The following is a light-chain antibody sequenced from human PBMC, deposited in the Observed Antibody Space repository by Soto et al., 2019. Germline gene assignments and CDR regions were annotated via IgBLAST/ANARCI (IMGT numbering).Light chain of an antibody. J-gene: IGLJ1*01. V-gene: IGLV2-23*01. CDR3: CSYAGSSTFPYV. CDR1: SSDVGSYNL. Sequence: QSALTQPASVSGSPGQSITISCTGTSSDVGSYNLVSWYQQHPGKAPKLMIYEGSKRPSGVSNRFSGSKSGNTASLTTSGLQAEDEADYYCCSYAGSSTFPYVFGTGTKLTVL. CDR2: EGS.